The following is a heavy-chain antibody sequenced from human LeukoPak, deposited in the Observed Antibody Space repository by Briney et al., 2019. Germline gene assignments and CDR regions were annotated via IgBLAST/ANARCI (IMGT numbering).Heavy chain of an antibody. CDR1: GRSFSVYA. V-gene: IGHV3-23*01. CDR2: ISSSGGST. CDR3: ANGGKQWLVAYDG. J-gene: IGHJ4*02. Sequence: PGGSLRLSCVASGRSFSVYAMTWVRQAPGKGLEWVSNISSSGGSTYYADSVNGRFTLSRDNSKKKLYVQMNSLRADDAAVYYFANGGKQWLVAYDGWGQGTLVTVSS. D-gene: IGHD6-19*01.